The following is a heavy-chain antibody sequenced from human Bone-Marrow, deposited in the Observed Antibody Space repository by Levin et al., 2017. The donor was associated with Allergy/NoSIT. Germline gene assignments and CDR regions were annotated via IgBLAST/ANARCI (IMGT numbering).Heavy chain of an antibody. Sequence: GGSLRLSCAASGFTFRTAWMSWVRQAPGKGLEWVGLIKSKAHGGTADYAAPVKGRFSISRDDSKTTLYLQMNSLKTEDTAVYYCTTGYITSYDYYGMDVWGQGTTVTVSS. D-gene: IGHD2-2*01. V-gene: IGHV3-15*01. CDR1: GFTFRTAW. CDR2: IKSKAHGGTA. CDR3: TTGYITSYDYYGMDV. J-gene: IGHJ6*02.